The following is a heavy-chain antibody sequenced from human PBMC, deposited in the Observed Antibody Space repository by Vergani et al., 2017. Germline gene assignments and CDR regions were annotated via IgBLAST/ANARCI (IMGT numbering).Heavy chain of an antibody. J-gene: IGHJ3*02. CDR3: ARSRXLRYSGSYGDAFDI. CDR2: IIPIFGTA. V-gene: IGHV1-69*12. D-gene: IGHD1-26*01. Sequence: QVQLVQSGAEVKKPGSSVKVSCKASGGTFSSYAISWVRQAPGQGLEWMGGIIPIFGTANYAQKFQGRVTITADESTSTAYMELSSLRSEDTAVYYCARSRXLRYSGSYGDAFDIWGQGTMVTVSS. CDR1: GGTFSSYA.